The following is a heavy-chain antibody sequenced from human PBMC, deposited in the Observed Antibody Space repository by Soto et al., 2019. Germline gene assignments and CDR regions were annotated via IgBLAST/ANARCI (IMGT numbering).Heavy chain of an antibody. CDR3: ARDGSSYGSGG. V-gene: IGHV4-30-4*01. CDR1: GGSISSGDYY. J-gene: IGHJ4*02. Sequence: SETLSLTCTVSGGSISSGDYYWSWIRQPPGKGLEWIGYIYYSGSTYYNPSLKSRVTISVDTSKNQFSLKLSSVTAADTAVYYCARDGSSYGSGGWGQGTLVTASS. D-gene: IGHD5-18*01. CDR2: IYYSGST.